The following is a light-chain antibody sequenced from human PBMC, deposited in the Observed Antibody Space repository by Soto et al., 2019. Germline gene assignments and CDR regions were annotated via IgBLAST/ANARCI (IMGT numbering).Light chain of an antibody. CDR2: NAS. V-gene: IGKV1-5*03. CDR3: QHYNSYSEA. CDR1: QTSSSC. Sequence: DIQMTQSPSTLSGSVGDRVTITCRASQTSSSCLAWYQQKPGNAPTLLIYNASTSEPGVPARFIGSGSGTDFTLTISSLQPDDFATYYCQHYNSYSEAFGQGTKVEL. J-gene: IGKJ1*01.